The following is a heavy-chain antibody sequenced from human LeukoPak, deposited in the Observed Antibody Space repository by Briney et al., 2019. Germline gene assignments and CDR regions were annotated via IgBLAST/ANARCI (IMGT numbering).Heavy chain of an antibody. CDR2: INPNSGGT. Sequence: ASVKVSCTASGFTFTGCNMEWGREAPGHGLEWMGWINPNSGGTNYAQKFQGRVTMTRDTSISTAYMELSRLTSDDTAVYYCARGNGEYIFRSSSSYSLYYWGQGTLVTVSS. D-gene: IGHD6-6*01. CDR1: GFTFTGCN. CDR3: ARGNGEYIFRSSSSYSLYY. J-gene: IGHJ4*02. V-gene: IGHV1-2*02.